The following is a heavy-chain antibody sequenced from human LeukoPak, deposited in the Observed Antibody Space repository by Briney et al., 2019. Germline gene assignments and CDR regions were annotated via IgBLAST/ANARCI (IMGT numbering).Heavy chain of an antibody. D-gene: IGHD3-9*01. CDR1: GYTFTSYY. CDR2: INPSGGST. CDR3: ARAQNYDILTGPQRDWFDP. Sequence: GASVKVSCKASGYTFTSYYMHWVRQAPGQGLEWMGIINPSGGSTSYAQKFQGRVTMTRDTSTSTVCMELSSLRSEDTAVYYCARAQNYDILTGPQRDWFDPWGQGTLVTVSS. J-gene: IGHJ5*02. V-gene: IGHV1-46*01.